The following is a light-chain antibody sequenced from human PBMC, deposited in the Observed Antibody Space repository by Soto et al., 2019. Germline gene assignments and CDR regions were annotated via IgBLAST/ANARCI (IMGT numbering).Light chain of an antibody. CDR1: QSVNRN. J-gene: IGKJ4*01. Sequence: EIVLTQSPATLSVSPGEGPTLSCRASQSVNRNLAWYQQRPGQAPRLLIYGASVRASGAPGRFRGSGSGTEFSLTISSLQAEDFAVYYCQQYNNGPPATFGGGTKVDIK. CDR3: QQYNNGPPAT. V-gene: IGKV3-15*01. CDR2: GAS.